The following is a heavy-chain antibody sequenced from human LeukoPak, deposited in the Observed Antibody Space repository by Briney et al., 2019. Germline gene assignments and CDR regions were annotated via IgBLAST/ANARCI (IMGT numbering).Heavy chain of an antibody. Sequence: PSETLSLTCAVYGGSFSGYYWSWIRQPPGKGLEWIGEIKHSGSTNYNPSLKSRVTISVDTSKNQFSLKLSSVTAADTAVYYCAGGLAALAFDYWGQGTLVTVSS. J-gene: IGHJ4*02. CDR1: GGSFSGYY. V-gene: IGHV4-34*01. D-gene: IGHD6-6*01. CDR3: AGGLAALAFDY. CDR2: IKHSGST.